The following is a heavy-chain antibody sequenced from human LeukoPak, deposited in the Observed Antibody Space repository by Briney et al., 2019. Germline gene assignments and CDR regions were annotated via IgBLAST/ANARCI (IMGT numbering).Heavy chain of an antibody. V-gene: IGHV3-53*01. CDR1: GFTVSSNY. D-gene: IGHD4-17*01. CDR2: IYSGGST. Sequence: GGSLRLSCAASGFTVSSNYMSWVRQVPGKGLEWVSVIYSGGSTYYADSVKGRFTISRDNSKNTLYLQMNSLRAEDTAVYYCARFYGDYEDAFDIWGQGTMVTVSS. J-gene: IGHJ3*02. CDR3: ARFYGDYEDAFDI.